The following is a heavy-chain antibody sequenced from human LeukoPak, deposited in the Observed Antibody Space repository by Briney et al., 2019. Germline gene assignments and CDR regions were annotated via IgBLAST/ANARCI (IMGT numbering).Heavy chain of an antibody. V-gene: IGHV3-73*01. J-gene: IGHJ4*02. D-gene: IGHD1-26*01. CDR3: TRSNIVGGSFDDY. Sequence: GGSLRLSCAASGFTFSGSAMHWVRQASGKGLEWVGRIRSKANSYATAYAASVKGRFTISRDDSKNTAYLQMNSLKTEDTAVYYCTRSNIVGGSFDDYWGQGTLVTVSS. CDR1: GFTFSGSA. CDR2: IRSKANSYAT.